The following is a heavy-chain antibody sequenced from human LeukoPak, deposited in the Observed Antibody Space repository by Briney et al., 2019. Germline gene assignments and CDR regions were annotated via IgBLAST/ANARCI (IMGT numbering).Heavy chain of an antibody. CDR1: GFTFSSYG. CDR3: ASLPDYYDSSGYSIDY. V-gene: IGHV3-30*03. D-gene: IGHD3-22*01. Sequence: GGSLGLSCAASGFTFSSYGMHWVRQAPGKGLEWVAVISYDGSNKYYADSVKGRFTTSRDNSKNTLYLQMNSLRAEDTAVYYCASLPDYYDSSGYSIDYWGQGTLVTVSS. CDR2: ISYDGSNK. J-gene: IGHJ4*02.